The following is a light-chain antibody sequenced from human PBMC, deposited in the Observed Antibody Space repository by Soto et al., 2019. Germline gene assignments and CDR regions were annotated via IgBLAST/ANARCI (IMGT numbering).Light chain of an antibody. J-gene: IGLJ7*01. CDR2: NSS. CDR1: SSNIGSNS. CDR3: AVWDDRLSGPV. Sequence: QSVLTQPPSASGTPGQRIAISCSGGSSNIGSNSVFWYQQLPGTAPKLLIYNSSQRPSGVPDRFSASKSGTSASLAISGLRSEDEAGYYCAVWDDRLSGPVFGGGTQLTVL. V-gene: IGLV1-47*02.